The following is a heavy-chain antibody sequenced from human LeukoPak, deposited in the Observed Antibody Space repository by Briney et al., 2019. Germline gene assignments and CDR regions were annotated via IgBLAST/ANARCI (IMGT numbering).Heavy chain of an antibody. CDR1: GFSVSSDY. V-gene: IGHV3-66*01. Sequence: PGGSLRLSCAASGFSVSSDYMTWVRQAPGKGLEWVSILYSGGSRYYADSVKGRFTISRDDSKNTLYLQMNSLSAEDTAVYYCAREQTYYFDVWGQGTLVTVSS. J-gene: IGHJ4*02. CDR3: AREQTYYFDV. CDR2: LYSGGSR.